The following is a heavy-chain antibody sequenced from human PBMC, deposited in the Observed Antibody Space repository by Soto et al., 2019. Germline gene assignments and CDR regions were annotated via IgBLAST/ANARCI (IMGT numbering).Heavy chain of an antibody. V-gene: IGHV4-4*07. D-gene: IGHD6-6*01. CDR1: GGSISSYY. CDR3: ARVRIAARTGAYGMDV. CDR2: IYTSGST. J-gene: IGHJ6*02. Sequence: SETLSHTCTVSGGSISSYYWSWIRQPAGKGLEWIGRIYTSGSTNYNPSLKSRVTMSVDTSKNQFSLKLSSVTAADTAVYYCARVRIAARTGAYGMDVWGQGTKVTVSS.